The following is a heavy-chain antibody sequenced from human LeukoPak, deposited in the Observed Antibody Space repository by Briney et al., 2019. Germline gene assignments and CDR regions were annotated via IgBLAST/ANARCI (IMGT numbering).Heavy chain of an antibody. Sequence: SGTLSLTCTVSGGSISSYYWSWIRQPAGKGLEWIGRIYTSGSTNYNPSLKSRVTMSVDTSKNQFSLKLSSVTAADTAVYYCAREKNWNPNGNWFDPWGQGTLVTVSS. D-gene: IGHD1-1*01. CDR1: GGSISSYY. V-gene: IGHV4-4*07. J-gene: IGHJ5*02. CDR3: AREKNWNPNGNWFDP. CDR2: IYTSGST.